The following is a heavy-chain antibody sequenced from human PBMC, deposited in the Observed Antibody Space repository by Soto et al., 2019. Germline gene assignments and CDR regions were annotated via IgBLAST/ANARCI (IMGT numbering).Heavy chain of an antibody. CDR1: GYTFTSYA. CDR3: ARMQLLWSFDY. Sequence: ASVKVSCKASGYTFTSYAMHWVRQAPGQRLEWMGWINAGNGNTKYSQKFQGRVTITRDTSASTAYMELNSLRAEDTAVYYCARMQLLWSFDYWGQGTLVTVSS. J-gene: IGHJ4*02. V-gene: IGHV1-3*01. D-gene: IGHD3-10*01. CDR2: INAGNGNT.